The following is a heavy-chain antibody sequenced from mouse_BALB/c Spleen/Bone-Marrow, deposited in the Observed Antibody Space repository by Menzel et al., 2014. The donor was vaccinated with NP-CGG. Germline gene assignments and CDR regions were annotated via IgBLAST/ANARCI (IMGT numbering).Heavy chain of an antibody. CDR1: GFNIKDTY. Sequence: EVQLQQSGADLVKPGASVKLSCTTSGFNIKDTYMHWVKQRPEQGLEWIGRIDPANGNTKYDPKFQGKATITADTSSNTAYLQLSSLTSEDTAVYYCARWDDRASDYWGQGTTLTVSS. CDR3: ARWDDRASDY. CDR2: IDPANGNT. V-gene: IGHV14-3*02. D-gene: IGHD2-3*01. J-gene: IGHJ2*01.